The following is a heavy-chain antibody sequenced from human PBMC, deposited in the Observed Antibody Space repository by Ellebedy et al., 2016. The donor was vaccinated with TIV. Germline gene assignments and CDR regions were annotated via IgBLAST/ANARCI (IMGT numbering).Heavy chain of an antibody. Sequence: GESLKISCVASDFTFSRSWMHWVRQAPGKGLVWVSRIDGDATTTNYANSVKGRFTISRDNAKNTLYLQMNSLRAEDTAVYFCARDRSDAFDIWGQGTLVTVSS. J-gene: IGHJ3*02. CDR1: DFTFSRSW. CDR2: IDGDATTT. CDR3: ARDRSDAFDI. V-gene: IGHV3-74*01.